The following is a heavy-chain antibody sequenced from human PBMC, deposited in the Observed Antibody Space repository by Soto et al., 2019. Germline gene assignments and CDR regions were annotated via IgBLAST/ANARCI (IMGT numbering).Heavy chain of an antibody. CDR3: ARQEVSAFGGAVVNSHFYAMDV. Sequence: AGALILSCAPSGFTFVNSSMHLVRQAPGKGLVSVSHITSDGSSADYADSVNGRCPISRDNADNSLYQQSHSLRADDTAVYYCARQEVSAFGGAVVNSHFYAMDVWGQGTTVTVSS. CDR1: GFTFVNSS. V-gene: IGHV3-74*01. J-gene: IGHJ6*01. D-gene: IGHD3-16*01. CDR2: ITSDGSSA.